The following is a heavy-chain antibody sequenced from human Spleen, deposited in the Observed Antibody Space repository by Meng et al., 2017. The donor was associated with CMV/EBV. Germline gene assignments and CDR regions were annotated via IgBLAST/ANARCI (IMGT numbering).Heavy chain of an antibody. CDR3: VRDWYSGSPGYYFDY. J-gene: IGHJ4*02. Sequence: SGSTFDCYYMHWVRRAPWHRLEWMGGIEPASASTDNAQRFQSRGTMTRDTSVSTAYMALSRLRSAGTAVYYCVRDWYSGSPGYYFDYWGQGTLVTVSS. CDR1: GSTFDCYY. D-gene: IGHD1-26*01. V-gene: IGHV1-2*02. CDR2: IEPASAST.